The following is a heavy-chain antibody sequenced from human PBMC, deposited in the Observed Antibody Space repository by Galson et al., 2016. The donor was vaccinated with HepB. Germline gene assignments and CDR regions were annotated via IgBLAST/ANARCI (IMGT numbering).Heavy chain of an antibody. CDR1: GVTFSSLS. CDR2: LPSENNIK. D-gene: IGHD3-10*01. J-gene: IGHJ4*02. V-gene: IGHV3-48*01. Sequence: SLRLSCAVSGVTFSSLSMNWVRQAPGKGLEWVSYLPSENNIKHYADFVRGRFTISRDNAKNSLYLQMNSLRVEDTAVYYCACNRRGVFLLDCWGQGTLVTVSS. CDR3: ACNRRGVFLLDC.